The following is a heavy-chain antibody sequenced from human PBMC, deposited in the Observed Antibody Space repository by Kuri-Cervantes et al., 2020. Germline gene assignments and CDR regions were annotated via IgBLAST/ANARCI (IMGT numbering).Heavy chain of an antibody. J-gene: IGHJ6*03. CDR3: ARDLRKGTWIQLWSTDYYYMDV. CDR2: IIPIFGTA. D-gene: IGHD5-18*01. Sequence: SVKVSCKASGGTFSSYAISWVRQAPGQGLEWMGGIIPIFGTANYAQKFQGRVTITTDESTSTAYMELSSLRSEDTAVYYCARDLRKGTWIQLWSTDYYYMDVWGKGTTVTVSS. CDR1: GGTFSSYA. V-gene: IGHV1-69*05.